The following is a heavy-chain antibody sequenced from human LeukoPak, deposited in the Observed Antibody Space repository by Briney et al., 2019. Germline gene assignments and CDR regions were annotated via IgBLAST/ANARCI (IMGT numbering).Heavy chain of an antibody. CDR1: GFTFSSYA. CDR3: AKSHFVDGGPDY. CDR2: VNGNGVST. V-gene: IGHV3-23*01. Sequence: GGSLRLSCAASGFTFSSYAMNWVRQAPGMGLEWVSTVNGNGVSTYYADSVKGRFTISRDNSKNTLYLQMNSLRAEDTAVYYCAKSHFVDGGPDYWGQGTLVTVSS. D-gene: IGHD4-23*01. J-gene: IGHJ4*02.